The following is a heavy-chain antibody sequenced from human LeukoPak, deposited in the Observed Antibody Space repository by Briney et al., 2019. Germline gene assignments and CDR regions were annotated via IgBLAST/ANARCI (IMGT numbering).Heavy chain of an antibody. CDR3: GKDGQRVLEWLVPICFGP. J-gene: IGHJ5*02. D-gene: IGHD3-3*01. CDR1: GFTFSSYG. Sequence: GRSLRLSCAASGFTFSSYGMHWVRQAPGKGLEWVAVISYDGSNKYYADSVKGRFTISRDNSKNTLYLQINSLRAEDTAVYYCGKDGQRVLEWLVPICFGPWGQGTLVTVS. V-gene: IGHV3-30*18. CDR2: ISYDGSNK.